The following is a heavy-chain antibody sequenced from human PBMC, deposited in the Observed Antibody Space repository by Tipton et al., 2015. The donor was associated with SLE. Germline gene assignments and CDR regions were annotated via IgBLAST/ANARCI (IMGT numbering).Heavy chain of an antibody. Sequence: TLSLTCTVSGASISSYYWSWIRQPPGKGLEWIGYVYDIEFTNYNPSLKSRVTISLDTSKNQFSLKLSSVTAADTAVYYCARGGTYHDSSGNIDYWGQGTLVTVAS. CDR3: ARGGTYHDSSGNIDY. J-gene: IGHJ4*02. CDR1: GASISSYY. D-gene: IGHD3-22*01. CDR2: VYDIEFT. V-gene: IGHV4-59*01.